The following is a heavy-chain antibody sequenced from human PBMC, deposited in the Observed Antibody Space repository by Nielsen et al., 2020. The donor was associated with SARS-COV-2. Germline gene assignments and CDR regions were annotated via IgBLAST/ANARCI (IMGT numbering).Heavy chain of an antibody. D-gene: IGHD3-3*01. V-gene: IGHV4-59*01. Sequence: WIRQPPGKGLEWIGYIYYSGSTNYNPSLKSRVTISVDTSKNQFSLKLSSVTAADTAVYYCARGHVLRFWEWLGAAWFDPWGQGTLVTVSS. CDR3: ARGHVLRFWEWLGAAWFDP. J-gene: IGHJ5*02. CDR2: IYYSGST.